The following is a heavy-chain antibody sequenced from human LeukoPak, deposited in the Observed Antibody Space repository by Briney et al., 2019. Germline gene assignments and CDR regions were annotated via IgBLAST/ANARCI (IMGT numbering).Heavy chain of an antibody. CDR1: GFTFSDYY. CDR2: ISSSGDST. Sequence: PGGSLRLSCAASGFTFSDYYMSWIRQAPGKGLEWVSYISSSGDSTKYADSVKGRFTISRDNVKNSLYLQMNSLRAEDTAVYYCARGVTGGWYGDFQHWGQGTLVTVSS. V-gene: IGHV3-11*05. CDR3: ARGVTGGWYGDFQH. D-gene: IGHD6-19*01. J-gene: IGHJ1*01.